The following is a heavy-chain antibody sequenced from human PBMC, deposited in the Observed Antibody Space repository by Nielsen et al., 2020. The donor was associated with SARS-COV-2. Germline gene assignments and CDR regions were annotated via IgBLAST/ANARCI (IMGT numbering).Heavy chain of an antibody. Sequence: SETLSLTCTVPGGAISGYYWTWIRQPPGKGLEWIGYIYYSGSTNYNPSLKSRVTISVDTSKNQFSLKLSSVTAADTAVYYCAREKGYYDSLFYYGMDVWGQGTTVTVSS. CDR1: GGAISGYY. D-gene: IGHD3-22*01. CDR2: IYYSGST. V-gene: IGHV4-59*12. CDR3: AREKGYYDSLFYYGMDV. J-gene: IGHJ6*02.